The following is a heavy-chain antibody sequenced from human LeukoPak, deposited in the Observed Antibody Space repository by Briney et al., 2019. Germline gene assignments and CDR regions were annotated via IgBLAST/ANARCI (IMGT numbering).Heavy chain of an antibody. CDR1: GFTFSSYG. D-gene: IGHD3-10*01. J-gene: IGHJ4*02. V-gene: IGHV3-30*18. CDR2: ISYDGSNK. CDR3: AKSHPDAYYGSGSSYFDY. Sequence: QAGGSLRLSCAASGFTFSSYGMHWVRQAPGKGLEWVAVISYDGSNKYYADSVKGRFTISRDNSKNTLYLQMNSLRAEDTAVYYCAKSHPDAYYGSGSSYFDYWGQGTLVTVSS.